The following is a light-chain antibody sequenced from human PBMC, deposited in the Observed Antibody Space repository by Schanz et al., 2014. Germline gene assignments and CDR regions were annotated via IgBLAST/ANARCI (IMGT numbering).Light chain of an antibody. CDR2: EVS. V-gene: IGLV2-8*01. CDR1: SSDVGGYNY. CDR3: CSYAGSRTFEV. Sequence: QSALTQPPSASGSPGQSVTISCTGTSSDVGGYNYVSWYQQHPGKAPKLMISEVSKRPSGVPDRFSGSKSGNTASLTVSGLQAEDEADYYCCSYAGSRTFEVFGGGTKLTVL. J-gene: IGLJ2*01.